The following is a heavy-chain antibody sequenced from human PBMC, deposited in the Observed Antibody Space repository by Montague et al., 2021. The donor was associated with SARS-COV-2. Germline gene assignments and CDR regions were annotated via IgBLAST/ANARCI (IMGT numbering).Heavy chain of an antibody. CDR2: ISYDGSNK. D-gene: IGHD2-15*01. Sequence: SLRLSCAASGFTFSSYAMHWVRQAPGKGLEWVAVISYDGSNKYYADSVKGRFTISRDNSKNTLYLQMNSLRAEDTAVYYCARVLLSGMDVWGQGTTVTVSS. J-gene: IGHJ6*02. V-gene: IGHV3-30-3*01. CDR1: GFTFSSYA. CDR3: ARVLLSGMDV.